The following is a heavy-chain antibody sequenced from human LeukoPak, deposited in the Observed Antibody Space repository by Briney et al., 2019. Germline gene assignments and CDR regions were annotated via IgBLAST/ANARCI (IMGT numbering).Heavy chain of an antibody. Sequence: ASVKVSCKASGYTFTSYDINWVRQATGQGLEWMGWMNPNSGNTGYAQKFQGRVTITRNTSISTACMELSSLRSEDTAVYYCARAEKVGHYYYYYYMDVWGKGTTVTVSS. CDR1: GYTFTSYD. CDR2: MNPNSGNT. J-gene: IGHJ6*03. CDR3: ARAEKVGHYYYYYYMDV. D-gene: IGHD1-26*01. V-gene: IGHV1-8*03.